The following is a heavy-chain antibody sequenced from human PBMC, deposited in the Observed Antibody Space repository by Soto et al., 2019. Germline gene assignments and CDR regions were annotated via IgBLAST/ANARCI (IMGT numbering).Heavy chain of an antibody. J-gene: IGHJ4*02. Sequence: GGSLRLSCAASGFSISDYWMSWVRQAPGKGLEWVANIKRDGSEKYYVDSVKGRFTISRDNAKNSLYLQMNSLRADDTAVYYCARDRDLAVPAAVIYFDSWGQGTLVTVSS. CDR3: ARDRDLAVPAAVIYFDS. CDR1: GFSISDYW. CDR2: IKRDGSEK. D-gene: IGHD2-2*01. V-gene: IGHV3-7*01.